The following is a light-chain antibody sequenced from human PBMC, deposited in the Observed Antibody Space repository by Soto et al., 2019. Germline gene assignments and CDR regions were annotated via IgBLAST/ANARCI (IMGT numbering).Light chain of an antibody. Sequence: QSVLTQPASVSGSPGQSITISCTGTSSDVGGYDYVSWYQHHPGKPPKLLIFEVRDRPSGVSNRFSASKSGNTASLTISGLQTEDEADYFCSSSTSTSTLVFGTGTK. CDR1: SSDVGGYDY. J-gene: IGLJ1*01. CDR3: SSSTSTSTLV. CDR2: EVR. V-gene: IGLV2-14*01.